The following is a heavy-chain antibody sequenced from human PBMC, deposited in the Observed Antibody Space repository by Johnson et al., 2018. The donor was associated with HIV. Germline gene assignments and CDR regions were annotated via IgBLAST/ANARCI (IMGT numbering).Heavy chain of an antibody. CDR1: GFTFSSYW. D-gene: IGHD2-15*01. CDR3: AKEALRGGEYDAFDI. CDR2: INSDGSST. J-gene: IGHJ3*02. Sequence: VQLVESGGGLVQPGGSLRLSCAASGFTFSSYWMHWVRQAPGKGLVWVSRINSDGSSTSYADSVKGRFTIFRDNSKNTLYMQMKSLRVEDTAVYYCAKEALRGGEYDAFDIWGQGTMVTVSS. V-gene: IGHV3-74*01.